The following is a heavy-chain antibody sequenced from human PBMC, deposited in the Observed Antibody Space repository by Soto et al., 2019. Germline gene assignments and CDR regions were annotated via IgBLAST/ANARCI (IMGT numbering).Heavy chain of an antibody. CDR3: ARGAGQQPPDY. Sequence: QVQLQQWGAGLLKPSETLSLTCAVYGGSFSGYYWSWIRQPPGKGLEWIGEINHSGSTNYNPSLKSSVTISVETSNNQFSLKLGSLTAAATAGYYCARGAGQQPPDYWGKGTLVTVSS. J-gene: IGHJ4*02. D-gene: IGHD6-13*01. CDR2: INHSGST. V-gene: IGHV4-34*01. CDR1: GGSFSGYY.